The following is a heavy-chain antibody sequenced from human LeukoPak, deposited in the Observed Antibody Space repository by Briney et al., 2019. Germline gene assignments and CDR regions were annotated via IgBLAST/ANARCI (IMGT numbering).Heavy chain of an antibody. CDR3: ARPGYCSSTSCSADDY. Sequence: SETLSLTCTVSGGSISSSSYYWGWIRQPPGKGLEWIGSIYYSGSTYYNPSLKSRVTISVDTSKNQFSLKLSSVTAADTAVYYCARPGYCSSTSCSADDYWGQGTLVTVSS. J-gene: IGHJ4*02. CDR1: GGSISSSSYY. CDR2: IYYSGST. V-gene: IGHV4-39*01. D-gene: IGHD2-2*01.